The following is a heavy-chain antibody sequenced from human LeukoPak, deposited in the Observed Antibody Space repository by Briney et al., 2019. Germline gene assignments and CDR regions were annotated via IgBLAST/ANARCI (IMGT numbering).Heavy chain of an antibody. CDR1: GFTFDDYA. V-gene: IGHV3-23*01. CDR2: ISGSGGST. Sequence: GRSLRLSCAASGFTFDDYAMHWVRQAPGKGLEWVSAISGSGGSTYYADSVKGRFTISRDNSKNTLYLQMNSLRAEDTAVYYCARRCYDSSGFDYWGQGTLVTVSS. J-gene: IGHJ4*02. D-gene: IGHD3-22*01. CDR3: ARRCYDSSGFDY.